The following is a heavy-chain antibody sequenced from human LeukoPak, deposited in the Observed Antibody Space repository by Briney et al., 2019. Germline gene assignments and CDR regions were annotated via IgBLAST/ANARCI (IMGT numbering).Heavy chain of an antibody. CDR2: FYYSGIT. J-gene: IGHJ4*02. V-gene: IGHV4-39*01. CDR3: ARHNRQVAEFDD. D-gene: IGHD1-14*01. Sequence: PSETLSLTCTVSGGSISSRSYYWGLIRQPPGKWLEWIGSFYYSGITYYNPSLKSRVTISVDASKNLLSLKLSSVTAADTAVYYCARHNRQVAEFDDWGQGTLVTVSS. CDR1: GGSISSRSYY.